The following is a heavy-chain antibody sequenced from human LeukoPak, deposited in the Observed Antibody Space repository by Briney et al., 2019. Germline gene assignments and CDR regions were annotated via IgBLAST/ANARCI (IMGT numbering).Heavy chain of an antibody. D-gene: IGHD1-26*01. CDR2: IWYDGSNK. J-gene: IGHJ4*02. CDR1: GFTFSSYG. V-gene: IGHV3-33*01. Sequence: PGGSLRLSCAASGFTFSSYGMHWVRQAPGKGLEWVAVIWYDGSNKYYADSVKGRFTISRDNSKNTLYLQMNSLRAEDTAVYYCARDPHVGATDYFDYWGQGTLVTVSS. CDR3: ARDPHVGATDYFDY.